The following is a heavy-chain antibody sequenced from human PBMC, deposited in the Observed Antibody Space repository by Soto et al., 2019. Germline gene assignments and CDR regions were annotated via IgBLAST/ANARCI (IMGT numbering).Heavy chain of an antibody. D-gene: IGHD3-22*01. CDR3: ARVAEGWVVVVTLDY. CDR2: ISAYNGNT. CDR1: GYTFTSYG. Sequence: QVQLVHSGAEVKKPGASVKVSCKASGYTFTSYGISWVRQAPGHGLEWMGWISAYNGNTNYTQKLQGRVTMTTDTSTSTAYIELRSLRSDDTGVYYCARVAEGWVVVVTLDYWGQGTLVTVSS. V-gene: IGHV1-18*01. J-gene: IGHJ4*02.